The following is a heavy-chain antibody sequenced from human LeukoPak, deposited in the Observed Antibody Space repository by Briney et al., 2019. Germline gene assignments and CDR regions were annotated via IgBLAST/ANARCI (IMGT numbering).Heavy chain of an antibody. CDR2: ISGSGGST. J-gene: IGHJ3*02. CDR3: ARDTISSAFDI. Sequence: GGSLRLSCAAYGFTFSSYGMSWVRQAPGKGLEWVSAISGSGGSTYYADSVKGRFTISRDNSKNTLFLQMNSLRAEDTAVYYCARDTISSAFDIWGQGTMVTVSS. D-gene: IGHD3-9*01. V-gene: IGHV3-23*01. CDR1: GFTFSSYG.